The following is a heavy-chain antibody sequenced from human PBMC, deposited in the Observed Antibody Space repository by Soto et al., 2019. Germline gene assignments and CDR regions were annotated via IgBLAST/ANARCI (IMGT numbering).Heavy chain of an antibody. V-gene: IGHV1-8*01. CDR2: MNPNSGNT. CDR1: WSTFTSSD. Sequence: ASVXVAFTASWSTFTSSDINWGRQATGQGLECMGWMNPNSGNTGYAQKFQGRVNMTRNTSISTAYMELRSPRSEDTAVYYCAPWTNHTEGKYGMEVWGPGTTVKVYS. CDR3: APWTNHTEGKYGMEV. J-gene: IGHJ6*01.